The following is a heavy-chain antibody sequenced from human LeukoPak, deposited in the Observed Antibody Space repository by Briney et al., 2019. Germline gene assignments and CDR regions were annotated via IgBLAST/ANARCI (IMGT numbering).Heavy chain of an antibody. J-gene: IGHJ4*02. CDR2: INKGATHM. CDR3: VRLRRNTDSSGYYYYYDY. Sequence: GGSLRLSCEASQFSFSSYSFNWVRQAPGQGLEWVSSINKGATHMYYADSMKGRFTVSRDDAKNSLYLQMSSLRAEDTAVYYCVRLRRNTDSSGYYYYYDYWGRGTLVTVSS. V-gene: IGHV3-21*01. CDR1: QFSFSSYS. D-gene: IGHD3-22*01.